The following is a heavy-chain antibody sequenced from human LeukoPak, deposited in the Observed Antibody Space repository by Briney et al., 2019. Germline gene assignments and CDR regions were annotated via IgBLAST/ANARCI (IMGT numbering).Heavy chain of an antibody. J-gene: IGHJ2*01. CDR1: GFTFRSYW. Sequence: GGSLRLSCAASGFTFRSYWMTWVRQYPGKSLEWVANIKQDGSETYYADSVKGRFTISRDNAKRSLYLQMNSLRAEDTAVYYCVTTWGAHYWYFDLWGRGALVTVSS. CDR2: IKQDGSET. V-gene: IGHV3-7*01. CDR3: VTTWGAHYWYFDL. D-gene: IGHD1-26*01.